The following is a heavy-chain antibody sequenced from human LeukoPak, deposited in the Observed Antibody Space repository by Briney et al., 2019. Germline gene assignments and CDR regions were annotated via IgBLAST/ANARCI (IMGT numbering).Heavy chain of an antibody. Sequence: SETLSLTCAVSGGSIRNNNWWSWVRQPPGKGLEWIGEIHHSGSTNYNPSLKSRVTISVDTSKNQFSLKLTSVTAADTATYYCARGGTIVTGRLDYWGQGALVTVSS. J-gene: IGHJ4*02. V-gene: IGHV4-4*02. CDR2: IHHSGST. CDR1: GGSIRNNNW. CDR3: ARGGTIVTGRLDY. D-gene: IGHD4-11*01.